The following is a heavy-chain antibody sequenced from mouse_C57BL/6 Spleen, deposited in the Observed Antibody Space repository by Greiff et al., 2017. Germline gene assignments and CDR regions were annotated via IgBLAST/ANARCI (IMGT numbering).Heavy chain of an antibody. CDR2: IYPSDSET. CDR1: GYTFTSYW. D-gene: IGHD1-1*01. V-gene: IGHV1-61*01. J-gene: IGHJ2*01. Sequence: VKLQQPGAELVRPGSSVKLSCKASGYTFTSYWMDWVKQRPGHGLEWIGNIYPSDSETNYNQKFKDKATLTVDKSYSTAYMQLSSLTSEDSAVYYCAREDYGSSPFDYWGQGTTLTVSS. CDR3: AREDYGSSPFDY.